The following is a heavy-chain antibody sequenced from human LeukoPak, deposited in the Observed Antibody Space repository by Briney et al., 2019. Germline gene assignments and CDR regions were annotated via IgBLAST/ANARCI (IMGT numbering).Heavy chain of an antibody. CDR2: INHSGST. CDR3: ARGGRRRYFDY. D-gene: IGHD6-25*01. CDR1: GGSFSGYY. Sequence: SETLSLTCAVYGGSFSGYYWSWIRQPPGKGLEWIGEINHSGSTNNNPSLKSRVTISVDTSKNQFSLKLSSVTAADTAVYYCARGGRRRYFDYWGQGTLVTVSS. V-gene: IGHV4-34*01. J-gene: IGHJ4*02.